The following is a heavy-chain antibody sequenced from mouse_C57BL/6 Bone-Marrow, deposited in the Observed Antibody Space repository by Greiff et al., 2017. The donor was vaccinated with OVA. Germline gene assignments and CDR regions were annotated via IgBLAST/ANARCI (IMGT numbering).Heavy chain of an antibody. CDR3: ARDSNYPYCYCDV. Sequence: QVQLQQPGAELVRPGTSVKLSCKASGYTFTSYWMHWVKQRPGQGLEWIGVIYPSDSYTNYHQKFKGKATLTVATSSSTAYMQLSSLTSADAAGYYCARDSNYPYCYCDVWGTGTTVTVSS. V-gene: IGHV1-59*01. CDR2: IYPSDSYT. D-gene: IGHD2-5*01. CDR1: GYTFTSYW. J-gene: IGHJ1*03.